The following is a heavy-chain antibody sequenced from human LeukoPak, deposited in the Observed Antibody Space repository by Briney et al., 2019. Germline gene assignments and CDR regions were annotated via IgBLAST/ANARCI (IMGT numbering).Heavy chain of an antibody. CDR2: IRYDGSNK. D-gene: IGHD3-3*01. V-gene: IGHV3-30*02. CDR1: GFTFSSYG. CDR3: AKVFLEWLQYFDY. Sequence: GGSLRLSCAASGFTFSSYGMHWVRQAPGKGLEWVAFIRYDGSNKYYADSVKGRFTISRDNSKNTLYLQMNGLRAEDTAVYYCAKVFLEWLQYFDYWGQGTLVTVSS. J-gene: IGHJ4*02.